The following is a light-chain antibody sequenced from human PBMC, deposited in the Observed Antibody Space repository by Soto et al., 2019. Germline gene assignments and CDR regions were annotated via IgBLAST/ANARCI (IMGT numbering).Light chain of an antibody. Sequence: EIVLTQSPGTLSLSPGERATLSCRASQSVSSSYLAWYQQKPGQAPRLLIYGASSRATGIPDRFSGSGSGTDFDLTISRLEHEDFVVNFCQQDGSARAGRFGQGNK. J-gene: IGKJ1*01. CDR2: GAS. CDR3: QQDGSARAGR. V-gene: IGKV3-20*01. CDR1: QSVSSSY.